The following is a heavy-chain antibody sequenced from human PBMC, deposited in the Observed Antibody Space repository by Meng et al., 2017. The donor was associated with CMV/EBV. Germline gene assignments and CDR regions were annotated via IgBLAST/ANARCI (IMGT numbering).Heavy chain of an antibody. Sequence: SCKASGYTFTSYDINWVRQAPGKGLEWVSSISSSSSYIYYADSVKGRFTISRDNAKNSLYLQMNSLRAEDTAVYYCARVRGSSWYDEVDYYYYYGMDVWGQGTTVTVSS. CDR1: GYTFTSYD. J-gene: IGHJ6*02. D-gene: IGHD6-13*01. CDR3: ARVRGSSWYDEVDYYYYYGMDV. V-gene: IGHV3-21*01. CDR2: ISSSSSYI.